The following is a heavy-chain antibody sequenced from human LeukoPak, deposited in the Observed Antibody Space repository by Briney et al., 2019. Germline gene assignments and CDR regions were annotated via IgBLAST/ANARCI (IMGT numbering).Heavy chain of an antibody. J-gene: IGHJ6*03. CDR3: ARDKRHSSSWYYYYYYMDV. V-gene: IGHV1-2*02. CDR2: INPNSGGT. CDR1: GYTFTGYY. D-gene: IGHD6-13*01. Sequence: ASVKVSCKASGYTFTGYYMHWVRQAPGQGLEWMGWINPNSGGTNYAQKFQGRVTMTRDTSISTTHMELSRLRSDDTAVYYCARDKRHSSSWYYYYYYMDVWGKGTTVTVSS.